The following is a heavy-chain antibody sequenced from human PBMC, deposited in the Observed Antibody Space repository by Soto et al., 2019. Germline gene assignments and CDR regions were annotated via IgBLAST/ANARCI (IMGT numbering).Heavy chain of an antibody. CDR3: ARVGPTWTFDY. CDR2: IYYSGST. CDR1: GGSVSNGSYY. Sequence: SETLSLTCTVSGGSVSNGSYYLSWIRQPPGKGLEWIGYIYYSGSTNYNPSLKSRVTISGDTSKNHFSLKLSSVTAADTAVYYCARVGPTWTFDYWGQGALVTVSS. V-gene: IGHV4-61*03. J-gene: IGHJ4*02. D-gene: IGHD1-26*01.